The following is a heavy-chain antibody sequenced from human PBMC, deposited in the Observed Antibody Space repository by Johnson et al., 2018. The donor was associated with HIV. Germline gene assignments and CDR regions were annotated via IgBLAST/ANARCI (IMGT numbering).Heavy chain of an antibody. CDR1: GFTFSSYD. CDR3: ERGRGVGRPIQKWLGAAFDI. J-gene: IGHJ3*02. V-gene: IGHV3-13*01. D-gene: IGHD5-18*01. CDR2: IGTAGDT. Sequence: VQLVESGGGWVQPGGSMRLSCAASGFTFSSYDMHWVRQTTGKVLQWVSGIGTAGDTYSSGSVKGRFTISRETAKNSLYLQMNSLRAGDTAVYYCERGRGVGRPIQKWLGAAFDIWGQGTMVTVSS.